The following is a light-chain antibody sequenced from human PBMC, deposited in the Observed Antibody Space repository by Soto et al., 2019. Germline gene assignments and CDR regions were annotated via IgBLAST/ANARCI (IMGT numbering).Light chain of an antibody. J-gene: IGKJ1*01. CDR1: QDISNY. CDR2: AAS. V-gene: IGKV1-16*01. Sequence: ILMTQSPSSLSATVGDRVTITCQASQDISNYLNWYQQKPGKAPKLLIYAASSLQSGVPSRFSGSGSGTEFTLTISSLQPDDFATYYCQHYNSYSEAFGQGTMVDVK. CDR3: QHYNSYSEA.